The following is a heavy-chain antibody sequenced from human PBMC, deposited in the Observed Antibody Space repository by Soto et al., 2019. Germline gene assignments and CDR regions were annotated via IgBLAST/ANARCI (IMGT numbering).Heavy chain of an antibody. CDR1: GGSISSYY. CDR2: IYYSGIT. CDR3: ASTPGRSSGWTGAFDI. V-gene: IGHV4-59*01. D-gene: IGHD6-19*01. J-gene: IGHJ3*02. Sequence: PSETLSLTCTVSGGSISSYYWSWIREPPGKGLEWICYIYYSGITKYIPSLKSRVTISVDTSKNQFSLKLSSVTAADTAVYYGASTPGRSSGWTGAFDIGGQGTMVTVSS.